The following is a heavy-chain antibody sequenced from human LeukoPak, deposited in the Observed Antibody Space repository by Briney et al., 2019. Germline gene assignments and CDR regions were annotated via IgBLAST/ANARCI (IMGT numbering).Heavy chain of an antibody. CDR1: GDSMSYYY. CDR3: ARSITIFANWFDP. CDR2: MYYTGRT. J-gene: IGHJ5*02. Sequence: PSETLSLTCTVSGDSMSYYYWSWIRQTPGKGLEWLGYMYYTGRTKYNPSLKSRVTFSLDMSKNQFSLKLDSVTAADTAVYYCARSITIFANWFDPWGQGTLVTVSS. V-gene: IGHV4-59*01. D-gene: IGHD3-3*01.